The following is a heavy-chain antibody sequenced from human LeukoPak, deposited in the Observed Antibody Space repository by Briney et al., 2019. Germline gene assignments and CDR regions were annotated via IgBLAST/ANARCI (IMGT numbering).Heavy chain of an antibody. Sequence: ASVKVSCKASGYTFTGYYMHWVRQAPGQGLEWMGWINPNSGGTNYAQKFQGRVTMTRDTSISTAYMELSRLRSDDTAVYYCATTSYSSSSHRGWDVWGKGTTVTVSS. J-gene: IGHJ6*04. D-gene: IGHD6-13*01. CDR2: INPNSGGT. V-gene: IGHV1-2*02. CDR3: ATTSYSSSSHRGWDV. CDR1: GYTFTGYY.